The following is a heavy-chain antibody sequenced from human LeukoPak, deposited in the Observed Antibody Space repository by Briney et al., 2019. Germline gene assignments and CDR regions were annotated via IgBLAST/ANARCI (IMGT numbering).Heavy chain of an antibody. CDR2: INHSGST. J-gene: IGHJ3*02. D-gene: IGHD6-19*01. CDR3: ARSSKTQWLSPGDGFDI. CDR1: GGPFSGYY. Sequence: SETLSLTGAVYGGPFSGYYWSWIRQPPGKGLEWIGEINHSGSTNYNPSLKGRVTMSVDTSKNQFSLMFTSLTAADTAVFYCARSSKTQWLSPGDGFDIWGRGTLVTVSS. V-gene: IGHV4-34*01.